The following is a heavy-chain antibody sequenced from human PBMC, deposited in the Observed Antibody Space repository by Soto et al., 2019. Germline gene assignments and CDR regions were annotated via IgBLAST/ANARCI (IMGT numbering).Heavy chain of an antibody. D-gene: IGHD2-15*01. CDR1: GFIFSNAW. Sequence: GGSLRLSCGGTGFIFSNAWMSWVRQAPGKGLEWVGRIKRKSDGGTTDYAAPVKGRLTISRDDSKNTLYLQMNSLKNEDTAVYYCTKGDCGSGGCYSLLSWGQGTLVTVSS. V-gene: IGHV3-15*01. CDR3: TKGDCGSGGCYSLLS. CDR2: IKRKSDGGTT. J-gene: IGHJ4*02.